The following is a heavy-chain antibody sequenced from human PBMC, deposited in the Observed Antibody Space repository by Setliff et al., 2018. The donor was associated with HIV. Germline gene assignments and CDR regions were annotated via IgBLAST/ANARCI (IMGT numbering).Heavy chain of an antibody. D-gene: IGHD6-19*01. CDR3: AKDAKTDSGWPYWYFDL. CDR1: GFIFTNYA. J-gene: IGHJ2*01. Sequence: SLRLSCAASGFIFTNYALSWVRQAPGRGLEWVSLIRGTDGTTYYADSVQGHFTISRDNSKNTLYLQMNSLRADDTAVYFCAKDAKTDSGWPYWYFDLWGRGTLVTVSS. CDR2: IRGTDGTT. V-gene: IGHV3-23*01.